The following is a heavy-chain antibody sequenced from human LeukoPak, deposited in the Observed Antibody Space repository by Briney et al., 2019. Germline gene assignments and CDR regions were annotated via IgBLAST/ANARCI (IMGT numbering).Heavy chain of an antibody. CDR3: ARHAYYYDSSGYPDAFDI. J-gene: IGHJ3*02. D-gene: IGHD3-22*01. CDR1: GYSISSGYY. Sequence: SETLSLTCAVSGYSISSGYYWGWIRQPPGKGLEWIGSIYHSGSTYYNPSLKSRVTISVDTSKNQFSLKLSSVTAADTAVYCCARHAYYYDSSGYPDAFDIWGQGTMVTVSS. V-gene: IGHV4-38-2*01. CDR2: IYHSGST.